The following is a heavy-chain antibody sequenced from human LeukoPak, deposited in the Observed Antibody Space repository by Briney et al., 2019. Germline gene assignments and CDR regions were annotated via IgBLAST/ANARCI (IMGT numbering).Heavy chain of an antibody. CDR1: GGTFSSYA. CDR3: ARDSPTGNNWFDP. V-gene: IGHV1-69*13. CDR2: IIPISGTA. D-gene: IGHD1-14*01. Sequence: ASVKVSCKASGGTFSSYAISWVRQAPGQGLEWMGGIIPISGTANYAQKFQGRVTITADESTSTAYMELSSLRSEDTAVYYCARDSPTGNNWFDPWGQGTLVTVSS. J-gene: IGHJ5*02.